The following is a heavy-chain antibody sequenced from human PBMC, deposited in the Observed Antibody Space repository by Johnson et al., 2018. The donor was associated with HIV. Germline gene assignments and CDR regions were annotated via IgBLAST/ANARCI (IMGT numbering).Heavy chain of an antibody. D-gene: IGHD3-3*02. CDR3: AKNQEVSREDAFDI. Sequence: EVQLVESGGGLVQPGRSLRLSCAASGFTFDDYAMHWVRQAPGKGLEWVSVIYSGGSTYYADSVKGRFTISRDNSKNTLYLQMNSLRAEDTAVYYCAKNQEVSREDAFDIWGQGTMVTVSS. J-gene: IGHJ3*02. CDR1: GFTFDDYA. V-gene: IGHV3-23*03. CDR2: IYSGGST.